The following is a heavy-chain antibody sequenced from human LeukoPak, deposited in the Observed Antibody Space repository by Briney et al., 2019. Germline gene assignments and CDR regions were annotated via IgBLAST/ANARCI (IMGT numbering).Heavy chain of an antibody. D-gene: IGHD3-3*01. Sequence: GGSLRLSCAASGFTFSSYAMSWFRQAPGKWLEWVSIISGNGGSTYYADSVKVRFTISRDNSKSTLYLQMNSLRAEDPAVYYCAPVREDFWSGPPAVGYWGQGTLVTVSS. J-gene: IGHJ4*02. V-gene: IGHV3-23*01. CDR3: APVREDFWSGPPAVGY. CDR2: ISGNGGST. CDR1: GFTFSSYA.